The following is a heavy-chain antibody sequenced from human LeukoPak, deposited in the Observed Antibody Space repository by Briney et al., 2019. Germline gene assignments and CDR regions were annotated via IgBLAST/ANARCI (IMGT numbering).Heavy chain of an antibody. D-gene: IGHD6-6*01. CDR3: ARAVAARPTYYFDY. V-gene: IGHV4-59*11. CDR1: GGSISSHY. J-gene: IGHJ4*02. Sequence: KPSETLSLTCTVSGGSISSHYWSWIRQPPGKGLEWIGYIYYSGSTNYNPSLKSRVTISVDTSKNQFSLRLSSVTAADTAVYYCARAVAARPTYYFDYWGQETLVTVSS. CDR2: IYYSGST.